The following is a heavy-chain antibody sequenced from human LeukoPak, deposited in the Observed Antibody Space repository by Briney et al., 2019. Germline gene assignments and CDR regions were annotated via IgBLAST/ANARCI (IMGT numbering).Heavy chain of an antibody. D-gene: IGHD2-15*01. J-gene: IGHJ5*02. Sequence: SVKVSCKASGGTFSSYAISWVRQAPGQGLEGMGGIIPIFGTANYAQKFQGRVTITADESTSTAYMELSSLRSEDTAVYYCARVEVASNWFDPWGQGTLVTVSS. V-gene: IGHV1-69*01. CDR3: ARVEVASNWFDP. CDR2: IIPIFGTA. CDR1: GGTFSSYA.